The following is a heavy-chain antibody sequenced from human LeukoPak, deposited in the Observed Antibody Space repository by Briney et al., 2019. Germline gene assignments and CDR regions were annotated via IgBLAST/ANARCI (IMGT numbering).Heavy chain of an antibody. D-gene: IGHD6-13*01. V-gene: IGHV4-30-2*01. CDR3: AAALGYSSSWYYSVGDYYYYGMDV. CDR2: IYHSGST. Sequence: NPSETLSLTCAVSGGSISSGGYSWSWIRQPPGKGLEWIGYIYHSGSTYYNPSLKSRVTISVDTSKNQFSLKLSSVTAADTAVYYCAAALGYSSSWYYSVGDYYYYGMDVWGQGTTVTVSS. J-gene: IGHJ6*02. CDR1: GGSISSGGYS.